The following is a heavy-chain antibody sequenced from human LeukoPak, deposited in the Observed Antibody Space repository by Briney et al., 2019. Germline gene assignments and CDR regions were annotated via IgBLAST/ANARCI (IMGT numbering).Heavy chain of an antibody. CDR1: GVSFSGYY. Sequence: SETLSLTCAVYGVSFSGYYWSWIRQPPGKGLEWIGEINHSGSTNYNPSLKSRVTISVDTSKNQFSLKLSSVTAADTAVYYCARGWNCFDPWGQGTLVTVSS. CDR2: INHSGST. CDR3: ARGWNCFDP. J-gene: IGHJ5*02. V-gene: IGHV4-34*01.